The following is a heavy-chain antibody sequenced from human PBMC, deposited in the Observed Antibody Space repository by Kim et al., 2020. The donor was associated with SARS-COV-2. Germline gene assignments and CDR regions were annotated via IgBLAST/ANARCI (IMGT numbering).Heavy chain of an antibody. CDR2: INHSGST. CDR3: ARGIFRGVIKAPFDY. J-gene: IGHJ4*02. CDR1: GGSFSGYY. V-gene: IGHV4-34*01. Sequence: SETLSLTCAVYGGSFSGYYWSWIRQPPGKGLEWIGEINHSGSTNYNPSLKSRVTISVDTSKNQFSLKLSSVTAADTAVYYCARGIFRGVIKAPFDYWGQGTLVTVSS. D-gene: IGHD3-10*01.